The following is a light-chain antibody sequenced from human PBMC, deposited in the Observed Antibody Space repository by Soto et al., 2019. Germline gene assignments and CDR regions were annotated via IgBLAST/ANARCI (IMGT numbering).Light chain of an antibody. J-gene: IGLJ3*02. CDR3: QSYDCSLSDWV. CDR1: SSNIGSGYD. Sequence: QSVLTQPPSVSGAPGQRVTISCTGSSSNIGSGYDVHWYQQLPGTAPKLLINGNTNRPSGVPDRYSGSKSGTSASLAITGPHAEDEADYYCQSYDCSLSDWVFGGGTKLTVL. V-gene: IGLV1-40*01. CDR2: GNT.